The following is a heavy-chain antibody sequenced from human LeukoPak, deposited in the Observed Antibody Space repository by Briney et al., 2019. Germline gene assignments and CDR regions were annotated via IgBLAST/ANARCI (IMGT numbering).Heavy chain of an antibody. D-gene: IGHD4-11*01. CDR1: GGSLSGYY. J-gene: IGHJ4*02. CDR3: ARHSVTTLVFFDY. CDR2: INHSGST. Sequence: SETLSLTCAVHGGSLSGYYWSWIRRPPGKGLEGIGEINHSGSTNYNPSLKSRVTISVDTSKNQFSLKLSSVTAADTAVYYCARHSVTTLVFFDYWGQGTLVTVSS. V-gene: IGHV4-34*01.